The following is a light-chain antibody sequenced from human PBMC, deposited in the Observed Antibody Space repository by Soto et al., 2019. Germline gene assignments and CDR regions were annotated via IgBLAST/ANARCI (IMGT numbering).Light chain of an antibody. Sequence: DMQMTQSPSSLSASVGDRVTITCRTSLSVTTYLNWHQQKPGKAPKLLIYAASSLQSGVPSRFSGSGSGTDLTLTISSLQPEDFATYYCKQSHSIHRTFGERTKVDIX. V-gene: IGKV1-39*01. J-gene: IGKJ1*01. CDR1: LSVTTY. CDR3: KQSHSIHRT. CDR2: AAS.